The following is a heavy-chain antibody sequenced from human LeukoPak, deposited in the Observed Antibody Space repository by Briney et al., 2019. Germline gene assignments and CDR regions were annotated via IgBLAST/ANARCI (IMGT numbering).Heavy chain of an antibody. V-gene: IGHV3-21*01. CDR1: GFTFSSYS. CDR3: ARERRWLQARYFDY. CDR2: ISSSSSYI. J-gene: IGHJ4*02. D-gene: IGHD5-24*01. Sequence: GGSLRLSCAASGFTFSSYSMNWVRQAPGKGLEWVSSISSSSSYIYYADSVKGRFTISRDNSKNTLYLQMNSLRAEDTAVYYCARERRWLQARYFDYWGQGTLVTVSS.